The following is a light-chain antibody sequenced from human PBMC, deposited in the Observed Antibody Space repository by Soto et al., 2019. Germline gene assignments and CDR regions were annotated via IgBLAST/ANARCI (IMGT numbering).Light chain of an antibody. Sequence: DIQLTQSPSTLSASVGDRVTITCRASQSISNWLAWYHQKPGKAPKLLIYDASSLESGVTSRFSGSGSGTEFTLTISSLQPDDFATYYCQQYNSYPYTFGQGTKLEIK. V-gene: IGKV1-5*01. CDR2: DAS. CDR3: QQYNSYPYT. J-gene: IGKJ2*01. CDR1: QSISNW.